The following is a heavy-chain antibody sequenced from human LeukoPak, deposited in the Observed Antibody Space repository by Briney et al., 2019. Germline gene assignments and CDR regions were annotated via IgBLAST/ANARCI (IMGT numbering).Heavy chain of an antibody. CDR2: INPNSGGT. D-gene: IGHD3-22*01. V-gene: IGHV1-2*02. CDR1: GYTFTGYY. J-gene: IGHJ6*02. Sequence: ASVKVSCKASGYTFTGYYMHWVRQAPGQGLEWMGWINPNSGGTNYAQKFQGRVTMTRDTSISTAYMEPSRLRSDDTAVYYCARAATYYYDSSGSYGMDVWGQGTTVTVSS. CDR3: ARAATYYYDSSGSYGMDV.